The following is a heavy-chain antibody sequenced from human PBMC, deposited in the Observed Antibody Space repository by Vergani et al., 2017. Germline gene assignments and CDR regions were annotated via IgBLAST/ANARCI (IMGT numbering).Heavy chain of an antibody. V-gene: IGHV4-39*07. J-gene: IGHJ4*02. D-gene: IGHD3-10*01. Sequence: QLQLQESGPGLVKPSETLSLTCTVSGGSISSSSYYWGWIRQPPGKGLEWIGSIYYSGSTYYNPSLKSRVTISVDTSKNQFSLKLSSVTAADTAVYYCARDRVTYYDGSGSYWDFDYWGQGTLVTVSS. CDR2: IYYSGST. CDR3: ARDRVTYYDGSGSYWDFDY. CDR1: GGSISSSSYY.